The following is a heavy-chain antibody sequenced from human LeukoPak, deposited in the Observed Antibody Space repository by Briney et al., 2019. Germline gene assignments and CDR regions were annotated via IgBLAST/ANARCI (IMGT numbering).Heavy chain of an antibody. D-gene: IGHD6-6*01. Sequence: EPGGSLRLSCAASGFTFSSYWMSWVRQAPGKGLEWVANIKQDGSEKYYVDSVKGRFTISRDNAKNSLYLQMNSLRAEDTAVYYCARCIEARPGAFDIWGQGTMVTVSS. CDR2: IKQDGSEK. CDR3: ARCIEARPGAFDI. V-gene: IGHV3-7*01. J-gene: IGHJ3*02. CDR1: GFTFSSYW.